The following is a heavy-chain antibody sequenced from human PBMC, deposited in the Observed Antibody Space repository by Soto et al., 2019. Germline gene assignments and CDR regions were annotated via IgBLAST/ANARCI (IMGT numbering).Heavy chain of an antibody. D-gene: IGHD2-15*01. CDR2: IIAGSGNT. V-gene: IGHV1-3*05. J-gene: IGHJ5*01. Sequence: QVQLVQSGAEEQKPGASVKVSCKAYGYTFTSYAIHWVRQAPGQGLEWMGWIIAGSGNTKYSEKFQGRVTITRDTSASTAYMELSSLRFDDTAFYFYARTDIVLSPVGKGWFDSWGQGTLVSVSS. CDR1: GYTFTSYA. CDR3: ARTDIVLSPVGKGWFDS.